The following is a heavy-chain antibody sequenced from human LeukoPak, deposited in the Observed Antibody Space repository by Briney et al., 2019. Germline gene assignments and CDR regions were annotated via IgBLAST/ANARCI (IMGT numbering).Heavy chain of an antibody. V-gene: IGHV3-23*01. J-gene: IGHJ4*02. CDR2: ISGSGGST. D-gene: IGHD2-15*01. CDR1: GGSISSSSYY. CDR3: AKVVPGYCSGGSCELFDY. Sequence: ETLSLTCTVSGGSISSSSYYWGWIRQPPGKGLEWVSAISGSGGSTYYADSVEGRFTISRDNSKNTLYLQMNSLRAEDTAVYYCAKVVPGYCSGGSCELFDYWGQGTLVTVSS.